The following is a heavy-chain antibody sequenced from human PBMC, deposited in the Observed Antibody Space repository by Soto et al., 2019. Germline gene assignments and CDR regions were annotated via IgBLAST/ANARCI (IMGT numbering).Heavy chain of an antibody. Sequence: GGSLRLSCAASGFTFSDYYMSWIRQAPGKGLEWVSYISSSGSTIYYADSVKGRFTISRDNAKNSLYLQMNSLRAEDTAVYYCARDRPPIVVVPGFDPWGQGTLVTVSS. D-gene: IGHD3-22*01. V-gene: IGHV3-11*01. CDR2: ISSSGSTI. CDR1: GFTFSDYY. J-gene: IGHJ5*02. CDR3: ARDRPPIVVVPGFDP.